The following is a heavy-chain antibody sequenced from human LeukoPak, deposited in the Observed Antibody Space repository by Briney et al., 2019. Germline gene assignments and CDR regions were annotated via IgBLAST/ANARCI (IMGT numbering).Heavy chain of an antibody. CDR1: GYTFTVYG. CDR3: ARDLQTGGMIAFGGVITPGDY. Sequence: GASVKVSSKASGYTFTVYGISWVRQAPGQGLEWMGWISAYNGNTNYAQKLQGRVTITTDTSTSTAYKELSRLRSDDTAVYYWARDLQTGGMIAFGGVITPGDYWGQGTLVTVSS. CDR2: ISAYNGNT. D-gene: IGHD3-16*02. J-gene: IGHJ4*02. V-gene: IGHV1-18*01.